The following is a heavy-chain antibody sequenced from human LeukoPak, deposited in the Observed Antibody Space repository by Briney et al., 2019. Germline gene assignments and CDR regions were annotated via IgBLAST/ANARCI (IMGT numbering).Heavy chain of an antibody. CDR2: MNPNSGNT. J-gene: IGHJ4*02. CDR3: ARGGDTAMQE. CDR1: GGTFSSYA. Sequence: ASVKVSCKASGGTFSSYAISWVRQATGQGLEWMGWMNPNSGNTGYAQKFQGRVTMTRNTSISTAYMELSSLRSEDTAVYYCARGGDTAMQEWGQGTLVTVSS. V-gene: IGHV1-8*02. D-gene: IGHD5-18*01.